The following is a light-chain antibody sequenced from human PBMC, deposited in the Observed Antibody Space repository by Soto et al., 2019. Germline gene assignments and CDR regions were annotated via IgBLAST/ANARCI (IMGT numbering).Light chain of an antibody. CDR2: AAS. CDR3: QQSYSTPIT. Sequence: EIQMTQSPSSLSASVGDRVTITCRASQGISSYLNWYQQKPGKAPKLLIYAASSLQSGVPSRFSGSGSGTDFTLTISSLQPEDFATYYCQQSYSTPITFGQGTRLE. V-gene: IGKV1-39*01. CDR1: QGISSY. J-gene: IGKJ5*01.